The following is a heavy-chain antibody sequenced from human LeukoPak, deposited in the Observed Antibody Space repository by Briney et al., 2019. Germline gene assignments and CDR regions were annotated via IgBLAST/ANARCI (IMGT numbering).Heavy chain of an antibody. CDR1: GFTFSSYA. V-gene: IGHV3-64*01. Sequence: QSGGSLRLSCAASGFTFSSYAMHWVRQAPGKGLEYVSAISSNGGSTYYANSVKGRFTTSRDNSKNTLYLQMGSLRAEDMAVYYCARDGRHSSSWYSYYYYMDVWGKGTTVTISS. D-gene: IGHD6-13*01. CDR3: ARDGRHSSSWYSYYYYMDV. CDR2: ISSNGGST. J-gene: IGHJ6*03.